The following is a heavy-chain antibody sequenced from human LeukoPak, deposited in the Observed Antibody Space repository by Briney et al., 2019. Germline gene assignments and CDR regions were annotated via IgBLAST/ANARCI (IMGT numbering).Heavy chain of an antibody. D-gene: IGHD3-22*01. CDR3: ARGSYDSTPAFDY. J-gene: IGHJ4*02. CDR1: GGSISSSSYY. CDR2: IYYSGST. Sequence: PSETLSLTCTVSGGSISSSSYYWGWIRQPPGKRLEWIGSIYYSGSTYYNPSLKSRVTISVDTSKNQFSLKLSSVTAADTAVYYCARGSYDSTPAFDYWGQGTLVTVSS. V-gene: IGHV4-39*07.